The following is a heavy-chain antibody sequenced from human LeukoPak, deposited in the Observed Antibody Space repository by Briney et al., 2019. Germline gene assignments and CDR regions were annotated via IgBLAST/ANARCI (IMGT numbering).Heavy chain of an antibody. CDR1: GFSFSDYY. D-gene: IGHD1-7*01. J-gene: IGHJ4*02. CDR2: ISSSGDTM. V-gene: IGHV3-11*04. CDR3: ARVMGNYASDY. Sequence: GGSLRLPCAASGFSFSDYYMSWIRQAPGKGLEWVSYISSSGDTMSYADSVKGRFTISRDNAKNSLYLQMSSLRAEDAAIYYCARVMGNYASDYWGQGALSPSPQ.